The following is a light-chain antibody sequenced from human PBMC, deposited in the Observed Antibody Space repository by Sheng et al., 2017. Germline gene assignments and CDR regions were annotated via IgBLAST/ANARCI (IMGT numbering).Light chain of an antibody. J-gene: IGKJ1*01. CDR2: LGS. CDR1: QSLLHSDGYSY. Sequence: DIVMTQSPLSLPVTPGEPASISCRSSQSLLHSDGYSYLDWYLQKPGQSPQLLIYLGSYRASGVPDRFSGSGSGTDFTLKISRVQAEDVGVYYCMQGLHIPLAFGQGTRVEIK. CDR3: MQGLHIPLA. V-gene: IGKV2-28*01.